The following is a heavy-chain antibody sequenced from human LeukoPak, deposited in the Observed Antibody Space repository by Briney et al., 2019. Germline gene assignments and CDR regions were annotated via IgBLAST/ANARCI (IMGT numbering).Heavy chain of an antibody. J-gene: IGHJ4*02. Sequence: GGSLRLSCTVSGFTVSSNSMSWVRQAPGKGLEWVSFIYSDNTHYSDSVKGRFTISRDNSKNTLYLQMNSLRAEDTAVYYCARDGTSSSSDYWGQGTLVTVSS. CDR1: GFTVSSNS. CDR2: IYSDNT. CDR3: ARDGTSSSSDY. V-gene: IGHV3-53*01. D-gene: IGHD6-6*01.